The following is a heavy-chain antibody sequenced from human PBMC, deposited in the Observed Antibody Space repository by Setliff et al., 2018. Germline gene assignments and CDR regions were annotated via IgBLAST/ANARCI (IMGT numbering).Heavy chain of an antibody. J-gene: IGHJ4*02. CDR1: GFTFDDHG. D-gene: IGHD5-12*01. CDR3: ARVYSGYDPNHYFDY. CDR2: INWNGVKT. Sequence: PGGSLRLSCAASGFTFDDHGMSWVRQAPGKGLAWVAGINWNGVKTDYAESLKGRFTISKDNAKNSLYLQMNSLRAEDTAVYYCARVYSGYDPNHYFDYWGQGTLVTVSS. V-gene: IGHV3-20*04.